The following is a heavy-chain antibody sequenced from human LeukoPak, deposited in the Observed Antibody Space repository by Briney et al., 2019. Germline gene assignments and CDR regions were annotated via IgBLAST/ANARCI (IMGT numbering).Heavy chain of an antibody. CDR3: ARELPREVTLDY. V-gene: IGHV3-74*01. Sequence: GGSLRLSCAVSGFTFISYGMQWVRQAPGKGLAWVSRMNTDGGSTTYADSVKGRFTISRDNAKNTLYLEMNSLRAEDTAVYYCARELPREVTLDYWGQGTLVTVSS. J-gene: IGHJ4*01. CDR1: GFTFISYG. CDR2: MNTDGGST. D-gene: IGHD2-21*02.